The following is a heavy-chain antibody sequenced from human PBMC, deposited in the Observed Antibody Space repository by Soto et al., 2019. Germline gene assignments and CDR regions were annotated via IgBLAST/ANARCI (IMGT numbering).Heavy chain of an antibody. Sequence: PGGALRHSCGASGVTFSRYSMNWGRPAPGKGVEWVSSISSSSSYIYYADSVKGRFTISRDNAKNSLYLQMNSLRAEDTAVYYCARDFALSYDYVWGSYTKPPWGQGTLVAVSS. J-gene: IGHJ5*02. D-gene: IGHD3-16*01. CDR2: ISSSSSYI. CDR3: ARDFALSYDYVWGSYTKPP. V-gene: IGHV3-21*01. CDR1: GVTFSRYS.